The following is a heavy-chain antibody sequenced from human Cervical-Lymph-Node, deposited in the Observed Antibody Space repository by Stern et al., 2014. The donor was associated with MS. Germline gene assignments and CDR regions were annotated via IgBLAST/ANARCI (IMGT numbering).Heavy chain of an antibody. D-gene: IGHD1-26*01. J-gene: IGHJ6*02. CDR1: GFTFSSFS. CDR3: AKGREWELLGDTNYGMDV. Sequence: EMQLVESGGGLVKPGGSLRLSCAASGFTFSSFSMNWVRQAPGKGLERVSSISSGSRYIHYADSVKGRLTISRDNAKNSLFLQMNSLRAEDTAVYYCAKGREWELLGDTNYGMDVWGQGTTVTVSS. V-gene: IGHV3-21*01. CDR2: ISSGSRYI.